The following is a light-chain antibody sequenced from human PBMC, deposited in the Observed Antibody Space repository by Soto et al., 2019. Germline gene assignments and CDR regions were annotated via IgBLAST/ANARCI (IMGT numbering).Light chain of an antibody. CDR3: ATWDDRLTAGV. CDR1: NSNIGSNA. Sequence: QLVLTQSPSVSGAPRQSVNISCSGNNSNIGSNAVHWYQQLPGKAPKLLMYYNDMLPSGVSDRFSGSKSGTSASLAISGLQSDDEGDYYCATWDDRLTAGVFGGGTKLTVL. V-gene: IGLV1-36*01. J-gene: IGLJ3*02. CDR2: YND.